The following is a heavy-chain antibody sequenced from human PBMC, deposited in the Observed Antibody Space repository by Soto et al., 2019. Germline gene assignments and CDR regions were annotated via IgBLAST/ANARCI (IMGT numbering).Heavy chain of an antibody. J-gene: IGHJ4*02. CDR1: GITFGSYA. CDR3: SRVGTGRFYRYSYY. V-gene: IGHV3-49*03. CDR2: IKSKAYRGTT. Sequence: GGPLTLSCPASGITFGSYAMSWFRQAPRKGLGWVGFIKSKAYRGTTEYAASVEGRFSISRDDSKSIAYLQMNGLRSEDTAVYYCSRVGTGRFYRYSYYWGQG. D-gene: IGHD2-21*02.